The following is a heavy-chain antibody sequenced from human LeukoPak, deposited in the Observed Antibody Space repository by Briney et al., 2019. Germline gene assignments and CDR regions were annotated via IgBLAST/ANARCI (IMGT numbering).Heavy chain of an antibody. CDR2: INWNGGST. J-gene: IGHJ4*02. CDR1: GFTFDDYG. V-gene: IGHV3-20*04. Sequence: GGSLRLSCAASGFTFDDYGMSWVRQAPGKGLEWVSGINWNGGSTGYADSVQGRFTISRDNAKNSLYLQMNSLRAEDTGFYYCAAYYYGSGSCGQFDYWGQGTLVTVSS. CDR3: AAYYYGSGSCGQFDY. D-gene: IGHD3-10*01.